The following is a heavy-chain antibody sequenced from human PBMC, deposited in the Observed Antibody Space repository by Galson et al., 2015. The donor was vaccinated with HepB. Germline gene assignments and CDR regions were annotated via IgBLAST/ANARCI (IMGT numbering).Heavy chain of an antibody. CDR1: GFTFSNAW. V-gene: IGHV3-66*01. CDR2: IYSGGST. Sequence: SLRLSCAASGFTFSNAWMNWVRQAPGKGLEWVSVIYSGGSTYYADSVKGRFTISRDNSKNMLYLQMNSLRAEDTAVYYCATRDYYDSSGYDDAFDIWGQGTMVTVSS. D-gene: IGHD3-22*01. J-gene: IGHJ3*02. CDR3: ATRDYYDSSGYDDAFDI.